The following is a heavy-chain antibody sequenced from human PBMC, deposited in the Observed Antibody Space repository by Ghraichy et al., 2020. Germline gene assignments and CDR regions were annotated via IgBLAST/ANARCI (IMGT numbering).Heavy chain of an antibody. CDR2: IYSGGST. CDR3: ARDRLLWFGEPGTHYYYYYGMDV. CDR1: GFTVSSNY. J-gene: IGHJ6*02. D-gene: IGHD3-10*01. V-gene: IGHV3-53*01. Sequence: GGSLRLSCAASGFTVSSNYMSWVRQAPGKGLEWVSVIYSGGSTYYADSVKGRFTISRDNSKNTLYLQMNSLRAEDTAVYYCARDRLLWFGEPGTHYYYYYGMDVWGQGTTVTVSS.